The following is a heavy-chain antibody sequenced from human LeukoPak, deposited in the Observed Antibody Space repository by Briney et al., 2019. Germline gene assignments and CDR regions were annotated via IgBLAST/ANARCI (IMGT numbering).Heavy chain of an antibody. Sequence: SGTLSLTCAVSGGSISSSNWWSWVRQPPGKGLEWIGSISYTGNTYYNPSLKSRVTISVDTSKNQFSLKLSSVTAADTAVYYCAADYSGSNHVEFDYWGQRTLVTVSS. D-gene: IGHD1-26*01. V-gene: IGHV4-4*02. CDR3: AADYSGSNHVEFDY. J-gene: IGHJ4*02. CDR2: ISYTGNT. CDR1: GGSISSSNW.